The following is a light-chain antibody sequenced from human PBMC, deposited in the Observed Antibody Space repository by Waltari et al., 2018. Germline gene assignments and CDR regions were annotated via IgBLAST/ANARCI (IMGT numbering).Light chain of an antibody. CDR1: QCISSW. J-gene: IGKJ4*01. CDR2: DAS. V-gene: IGKV1-5*01. CDR3: QQYKTFPLT. Sequence: DIQMTQSPSTLSASVGDRVTITCRASQCISSWLAWYQQKPGKAPKLLIYDASSLESGVPSRFSGSGSGTEFTLTISSLQPDDFATYYCQQYKTFPLTFGGGTKVEIK.